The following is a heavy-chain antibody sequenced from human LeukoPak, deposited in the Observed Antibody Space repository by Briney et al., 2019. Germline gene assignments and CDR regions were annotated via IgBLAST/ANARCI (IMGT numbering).Heavy chain of an antibody. CDR2: ISSSSSYI. J-gene: IGHJ4*02. D-gene: IGHD6-19*01. V-gene: IGHV3-21*04. CDR1: GFTFSSYS. CDR3: ARNLYSSGWYVGY. Sequence: PGGSLRLSCAASGFTFSSYSMNWVRQAPGKGLEWVSSISSSSSYIYYADSVKGRFTISRDNSKNTLYLQMNSLRAEDTAVYYCARNLYSSGWYVGYWGQGILVTVSS.